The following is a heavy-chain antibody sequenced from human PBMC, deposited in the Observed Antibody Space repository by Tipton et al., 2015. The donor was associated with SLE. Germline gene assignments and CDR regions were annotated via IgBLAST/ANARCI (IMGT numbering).Heavy chain of an antibody. CDR2: ISPKSGGT. D-gene: IGHD2-15*01. Sequence: QSGAEVKKPGASVKVSCKASGYTFTDYYIHWVRQAPGQGLEWMGWISPKSGGTNYAQKFQGRVTMTRVTSMSTAYMELSGLRSDDTAIYYCAREAEIVVVVAAHDAFDMWGQGTMVTVSS. CDR1: GYTFTDYY. V-gene: IGHV1-2*02. J-gene: IGHJ3*02. CDR3: AREAEIVVVVAAHDAFDM.